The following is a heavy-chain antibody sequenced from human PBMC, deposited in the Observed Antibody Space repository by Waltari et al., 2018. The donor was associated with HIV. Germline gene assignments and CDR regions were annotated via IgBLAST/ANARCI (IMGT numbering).Heavy chain of an antibody. Sequence: QLQLQESGPGLVKPSETLSLSCSVSGGSVSGFYWSWIRQAPGKGLEWIGYISYSGNTNYNPSLKSRVTISVDTSKKSFSLNLRSVTAADTAVYFCARERAHADSGGFYYRYLDVWGPGALVTVSS. CDR2: ISYSGNT. CDR3: ARERAHADSGGFYYRYLDV. J-gene: IGHJ4*02. D-gene: IGHD5-12*01. V-gene: IGHV4-59*02. CDR1: GGSVSGFY.